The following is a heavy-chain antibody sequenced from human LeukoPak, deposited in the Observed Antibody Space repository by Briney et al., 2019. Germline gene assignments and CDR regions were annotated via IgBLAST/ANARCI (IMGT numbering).Heavy chain of an antibody. D-gene: IGHD2-21*02. Sequence: GGSLRLSCAASGFTFSSYGMSWVRQAPGKGLEWVSGISGSGGGTYYADSVRGRFTISRDNSKNTLYLQMNSLRAEDTALYYCAKRPGPNCGGDCYYFDYWGQGTLVTVSS. J-gene: IGHJ4*02. CDR3: AKRPGPNCGGDCYYFDY. V-gene: IGHV3-23*01. CDR2: ISGSGGGT. CDR1: GFTFSSYG.